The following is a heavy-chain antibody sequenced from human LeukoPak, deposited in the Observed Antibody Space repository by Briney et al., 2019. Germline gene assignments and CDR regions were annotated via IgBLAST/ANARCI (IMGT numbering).Heavy chain of an antibody. D-gene: IGHD6-13*01. CDR2: ISAYNGNT. J-gene: IGHJ5*02. V-gene: IGHV1-18*01. CDR1: GYTFTSYG. CDR3: ARGVAAAGRGNWFDP. Sequence: GASVKVSCKASGYTFTSYGISWVRQAPGQGLEWMGWISAYNGNTNYAQKLQGRVTMTTDTSTSTAYMELRSLRSDDTAVYYCARGVAAAGRGNWFDPCGQVTLVTVSS.